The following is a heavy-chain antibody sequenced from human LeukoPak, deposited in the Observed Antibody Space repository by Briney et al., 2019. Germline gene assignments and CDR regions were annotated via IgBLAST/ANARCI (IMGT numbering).Heavy chain of an antibody. J-gene: IGHJ6*03. D-gene: IGHD2-21*02. CDR3: ARAYYGGDCYSYYYYYMDV. V-gene: IGHV3-30*02. CDR2: IRYDGSNK. CDR1: GFTFSSYG. Sequence: GGSLRLSCAASGFTFSSYGMHWVRQAPGKGLEWVSFIRYDGSNKYYADSVKGRFTISRDNSKNTLYLQMNSLRAEDTAVYYCARAYYGGDCYSYYYYYMDVWGKGTTVTVSS.